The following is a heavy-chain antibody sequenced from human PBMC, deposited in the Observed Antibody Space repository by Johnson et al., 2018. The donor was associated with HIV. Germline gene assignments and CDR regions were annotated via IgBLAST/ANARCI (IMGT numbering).Heavy chain of an antibody. D-gene: IGHD3-9*01. Sequence: VQLVESGGGVVRPGGSLRLSCEVSGFTFDEYGMSWVRQAPGKGPVWVSRINSDGSTTDYADSVKGRFTISRDNAKNTLYLQMNSLRVEDKAVYYCVRSNGRLAAFDIWGQGTMVTVSS. CDR3: VRSNGRLAAFDI. CDR2: INSDGSTT. V-gene: IGHV3-74*02. CDR1: GFTFDEYG. J-gene: IGHJ3*02.